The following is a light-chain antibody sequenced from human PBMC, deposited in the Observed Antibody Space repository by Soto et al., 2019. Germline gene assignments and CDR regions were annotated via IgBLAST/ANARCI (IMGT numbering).Light chain of an antibody. J-gene: IGLJ2*01. CDR2: EVS. Sequence: QCVLTQPASVSGSPGQSITISCTGTSSDVGSYNLVSWYQQHPGKAPKLMIYEVSKRPSGVSNRFSGSKSGNTASLTISGLQAEDEADYYCCSYAGSSTFDVVFGGGTKVTVL. CDR1: SSDVGSYNL. V-gene: IGLV2-23*02. CDR3: CSYAGSSTFDVV.